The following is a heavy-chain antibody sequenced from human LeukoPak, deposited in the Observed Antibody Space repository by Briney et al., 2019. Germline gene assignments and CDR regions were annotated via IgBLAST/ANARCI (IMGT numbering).Heavy chain of an antibody. D-gene: IGHD2-15*01. Sequence: GGSLRLSCAASGFTFSSYAMSWVRQAPGKGLEWVSAISGSGGSTYYADSVKGRFIISRDNSKNTLYLQMNSLRAEDTAVYYCAKDDIVVVVAATPDYWGQGTLVTVSS. CDR3: AKDDIVVVVAATPDY. CDR2: ISGSGGST. CDR1: GFTFSSYA. V-gene: IGHV3-23*01. J-gene: IGHJ4*02.